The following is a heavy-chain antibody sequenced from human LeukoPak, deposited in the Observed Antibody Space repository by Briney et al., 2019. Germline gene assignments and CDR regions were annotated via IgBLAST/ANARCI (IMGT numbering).Heavy chain of an antibody. J-gene: IGHJ3*02. CDR1: GGSISSYY. D-gene: IGHD4-23*01. CDR3: ARLYGGNPSGAFDI. V-gene: IGHV4-59*08. CDR2: IYYSGST. Sequence: SETLSLTCTVSGGSISSYYWSWIRQPXXXXXXXXGYIYYSGSTNYNPSLKSRVTISVDTSKNQFSLKLSSVTAADTAVYYCARLYGGNPSGAFDIWGQGTMVTVSS.